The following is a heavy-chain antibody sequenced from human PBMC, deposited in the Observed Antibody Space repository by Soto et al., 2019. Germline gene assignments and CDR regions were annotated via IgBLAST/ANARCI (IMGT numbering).Heavy chain of an antibody. J-gene: IGHJ4*02. CDR3: ARDREPDGIWTFDS. V-gene: IGHV3-23*01. CDR2: SYSTGGT. D-gene: IGHD3-9*01. CDR1: GFTLGKYT. Sequence: GGSLRLSCATSGFTLGKYTMGWVRQAPGKGLEWVAESYSTGGTEYADSVKGRFTIFRDNSKSMLFLQMNSLGVGDTALYYCARDREPDGIWTFDSWGQGTLVTAPQ.